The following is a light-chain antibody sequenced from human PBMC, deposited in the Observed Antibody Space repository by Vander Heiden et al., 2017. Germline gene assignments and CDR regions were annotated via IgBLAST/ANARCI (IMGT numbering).Light chain of an antibody. V-gene: IGLV2-11*01. J-gene: IGLJ1*01. CDR1: NSDVGGYNQ. CDR2: NVS. Sequence: QSALTQPRSVSVSPGLAVNMPCNGTNSDVGGYNQVSWYQQHPGKATKLMIYNVSKRTSGVHDRFSGSKSGNTASLTSSGLQAEDEADYYCCSYAGSYTYVFGTGTKVTVL. CDR3: CSYAGSYTYV.